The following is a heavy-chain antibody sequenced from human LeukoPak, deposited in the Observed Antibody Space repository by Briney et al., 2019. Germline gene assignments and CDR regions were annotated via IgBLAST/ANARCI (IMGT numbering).Heavy chain of an antibody. D-gene: IGHD1-7*01. J-gene: IGHJ3*02. CDR1: GFTFCSYS. Sequence: PGGSLRLSCTASGFTFCSYSMNWVRQAPGKGLEWVSSISSRSSHIFYADSVKGRFTISRDNAKNSLYLQMNSLRAEDTAVYYCARGGTGATRDDTFDIWGQGAMVTVSS. CDR3: ARGGTGATRDDTFDI. CDR2: ISSRSSHI. V-gene: IGHV3-21*01.